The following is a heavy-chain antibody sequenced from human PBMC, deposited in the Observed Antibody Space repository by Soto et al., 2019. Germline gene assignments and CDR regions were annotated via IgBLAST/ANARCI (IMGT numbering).Heavy chain of an antibody. CDR1: GGSFSGYY. Sequence: SETLSLTCAVYGGSFSGYYWSWIRQPPGKGLEWIGEINHSGSTNYNPSLKSRVTISVDTSKNQFSLKLSSVTAADTAVYYCARLWTPWFGELCQDYWGQGTPVTVSS. V-gene: IGHV4-34*01. J-gene: IGHJ4*02. CDR3: ARLWTPWFGELCQDY. CDR2: INHSGST. D-gene: IGHD3-10*01.